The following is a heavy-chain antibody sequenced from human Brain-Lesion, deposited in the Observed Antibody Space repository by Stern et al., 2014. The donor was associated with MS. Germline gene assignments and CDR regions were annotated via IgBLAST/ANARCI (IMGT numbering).Heavy chain of an antibody. V-gene: IGHV4-39*01. J-gene: IGHJ4*02. CDR1: GGSISRSTYY. Sequence: VQLVESGPGLVKPSETLSLTCSVSGGSISRSTYYWGWIRQPPGKGLAWIGSIYYSGTTYYNPSLKSRVTIDTSTNPFSLRLTSVTAADTAVYYCARHDGWLPHYWSQGTLVTVSS. CDR2: IYYSGTT. D-gene: IGHD5-12*01. CDR3: ARHDGWLPHY.